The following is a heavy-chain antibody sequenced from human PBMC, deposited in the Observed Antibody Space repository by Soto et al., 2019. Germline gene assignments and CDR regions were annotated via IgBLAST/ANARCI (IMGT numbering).Heavy chain of an antibody. D-gene: IGHD4-17*01. CDR3: ARDVPTVTTGGPDY. V-gene: IGHV1-18*01. J-gene: IGHJ4*02. Sequence: QVQLVQSGVEVEKPGASVKVSCKASGYTFTSYGVSWVRQAPGQGLEWMGWISAYNGNTNYAQKFQGRVTMTTDTSTSTAYMELRSLRSHDTAAYYCARDVPTVTTGGPDYWGQGTLVTVSS. CDR1: GYTFTSYG. CDR2: ISAYNGNT.